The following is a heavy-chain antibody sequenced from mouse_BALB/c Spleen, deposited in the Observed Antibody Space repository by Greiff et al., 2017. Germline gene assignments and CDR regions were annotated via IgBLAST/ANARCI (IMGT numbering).Heavy chain of an antibody. J-gene: IGHJ4*01. CDR1: GFTFSSYA. D-gene: IGHD2-4*01. CDR2: ISSGGSYT. V-gene: IGHV5-9-4*01. CDR3: ARVSTMITTRVCMDY. Sequence: EVHLVESGGGLVKPGGSLKLSCAASGFTFSSYAMSWVRQSPEKRLEWVAEISSGGSYTYYPDTVTGRFTISRDNAKNTLYLEMSSLRSEDTAMYYCARVSTMITTRVCMDYWGQGTSVTVSS.